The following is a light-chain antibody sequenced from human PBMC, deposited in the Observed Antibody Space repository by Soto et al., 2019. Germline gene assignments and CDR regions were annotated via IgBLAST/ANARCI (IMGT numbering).Light chain of an antibody. Sequence: DIQMTQSPSTLSASVGARLTITCRASKSISSWLAWYQQKGGKAPKLLIYDASSLETGVPSRFSGSGAGAECTLTITSLQPDDFATYCCQQYNTGPWTFGQGTTFEIK. CDR2: DAS. CDR1: KSISSW. V-gene: IGKV1-5*01. CDR3: QQYNTGPWT. J-gene: IGKJ1*01.